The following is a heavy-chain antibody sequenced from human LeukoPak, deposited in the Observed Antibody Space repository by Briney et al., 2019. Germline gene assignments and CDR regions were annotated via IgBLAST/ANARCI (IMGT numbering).Heavy chain of an antibody. J-gene: IGHJ5*02. CDR2: IKQEGSEK. CDR1: GFNFSSYW. CDR3: ARATASNWFDP. Sequence: PGGSLRLSCAASGFNFSSYWISWARQARGKGLEWVANIKQEGSEKYYVDSVKGRFTISRDNAKNSLYLQMNSLRAEDTAVYYCARATASNWFDPWGQGTLVTVSS. D-gene: IGHD2-21*01. V-gene: IGHV3-7*01.